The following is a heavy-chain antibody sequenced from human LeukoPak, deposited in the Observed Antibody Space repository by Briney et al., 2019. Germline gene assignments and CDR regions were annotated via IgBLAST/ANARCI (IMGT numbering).Heavy chain of an antibody. V-gene: IGHV1-2*02. CDR1: AYTFTGYY. Sequence: EASVKVSCKASAYTFTGYYIHWVRQAPGQGLEWMGWINPNSGGTNYAQKFQGRVTMTRDTSISTAYMELSRLRSDDTAVYYCARDAYPNSGGNDAFDIWGQGTMVTVSS. CDR2: INPNSGGT. D-gene: IGHD2-15*01. J-gene: IGHJ3*02. CDR3: ARDAYPNSGGNDAFDI.